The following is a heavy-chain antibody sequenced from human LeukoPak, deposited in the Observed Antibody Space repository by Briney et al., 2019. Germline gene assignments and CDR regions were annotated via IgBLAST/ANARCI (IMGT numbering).Heavy chain of an antibody. V-gene: IGHV1-18*01. CDR2: INAYNGNT. Sequence: ASVKVSCKASGYAFSSYGFSWVRQAPGQGIEWMGWINAYNGNTNYAQNLQGRVTMTTDTSTSTAYMVLRSLRSDDTAVYYCARRQGTTLNFDYWGQGTLVTVSS. CDR3: ARRQGTTLNFDY. CDR1: GYAFSSYG. J-gene: IGHJ4*02. D-gene: IGHD1-1*01.